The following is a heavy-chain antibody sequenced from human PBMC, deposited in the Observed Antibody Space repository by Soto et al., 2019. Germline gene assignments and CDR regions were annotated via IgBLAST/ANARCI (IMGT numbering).Heavy chain of an antibody. CDR3: AREVRWPNYYYYGMDV. CDR1: GFTVSSNY. CDR2: IYSGGST. J-gene: IGHJ6*02. D-gene: IGHD4-17*01. V-gene: IGHV3-66*01. Sequence: EVQLVESGGGLVQPGGSLRLSCAASGFTVSSNYMSWVRQAPGKGLEWVSVIYSGGSTYYADSVKGRFTISRDNSKNTLYLQMNSLRAEDTAVYYCAREVRWPNYYYYGMDVWGQGTTVTVSS.